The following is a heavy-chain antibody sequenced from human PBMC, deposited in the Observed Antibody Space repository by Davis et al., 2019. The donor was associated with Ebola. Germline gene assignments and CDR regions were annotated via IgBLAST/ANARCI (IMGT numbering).Heavy chain of an antibody. CDR2: IYHSGST. CDR1: GYSISSGYY. V-gene: IGHV4-38-2*02. CDR3: AREDYCSSTSCLYYYYYGMDV. J-gene: IGHJ6*02. Sequence: SQTLSLTCSVSGYSISSGYYWGWIRQPPGKGLEWIGSIYHSGSTYYNPSLKSRVTISVDTSKNQFSLKLSSVTAADTAVYYCAREDYCSSTSCLYYYYYGMDVWGQGTTVTVSS. D-gene: IGHD2-2*01.